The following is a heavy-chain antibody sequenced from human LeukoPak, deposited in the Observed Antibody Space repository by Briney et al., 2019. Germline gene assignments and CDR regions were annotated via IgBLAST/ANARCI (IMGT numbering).Heavy chain of an antibody. V-gene: IGHV4-30-4*08. J-gene: IGHJ6*03. Sequence: SETLSLTCTVSGGSISSGDYYWSLIRQPPGKGLEWIGYIYYSGSTYYNPSLKSRVTISVDTSKNQFSLKLGSVTAADTAVYYCARNLLDYGDYGYYLDVWGKGTTVTVSS. CDR3: ARNLLDYGDYGYYLDV. D-gene: IGHD4-17*01. CDR2: IYYSGST. CDR1: GGSISSGDYY.